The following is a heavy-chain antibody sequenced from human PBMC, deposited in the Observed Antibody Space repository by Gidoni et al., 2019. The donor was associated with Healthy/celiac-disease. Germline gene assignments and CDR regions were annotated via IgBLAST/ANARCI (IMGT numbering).Heavy chain of an antibody. Sequence: QVQLVQSGAEVKKPGASVKVSCKASGYTFTSYYMHWVRQAPGQGLEWMGIINPSGGSTSYAQKFQGRVTMTRDTSTSTVYMELSSLRSEDTAVYYCARDDDWYSSGWYRGPFDYWGQGTLVTVSS. CDR2: INPSGGST. CDR3: ARDDDWYSSGWYRGPFDY. CDR1: GYTFTSYY. V-gene: IGHV1-46*01. J-gene: IGHJ4*02. D-gene: IGHD6-19*01.